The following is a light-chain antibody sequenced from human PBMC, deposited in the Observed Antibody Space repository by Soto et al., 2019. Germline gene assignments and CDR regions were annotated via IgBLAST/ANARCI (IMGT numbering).Light chain of an antibody. CDR2: EVS. Sequence: QSALTQPASVSGSPGQSITISCTGTSSDVGNYKYVSWYQQHPGKAPKLMIYEVSNRPSGVSNRFSGSKSGNTASLTISGLQAEDETDYSCFSYTSSGTYVFGTGPKVNVL. CDR1: SSDVGNYKY. CDR3: FSYTSSGTYV. J-gene: IGLJ1*01. V-gene: IGLV2-14*01.